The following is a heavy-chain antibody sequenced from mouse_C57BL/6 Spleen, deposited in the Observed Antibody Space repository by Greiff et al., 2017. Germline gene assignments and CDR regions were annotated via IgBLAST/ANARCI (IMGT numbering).Heavy chain of an antibody. J-gene: IGHJ3*01. CDR1: GYTFTSYW. CDR3: AVDYGSSYQAWFAY. D-gene: IGHD1-1*01. Sequence: QVQLQQPGAELVKPGASVKLSCKASGYTFTSYWMHWVKQRPGRGLEWIGRIDPNSGGTKYNEKFKSKATLTVDKPSSTAYMQLSSLPSEDSAVYYCAVDYGSSYQAWFAYWGQGTLVTVSA. V-gene: IGHV1-72*01. CDR2: IDPNSGGT.